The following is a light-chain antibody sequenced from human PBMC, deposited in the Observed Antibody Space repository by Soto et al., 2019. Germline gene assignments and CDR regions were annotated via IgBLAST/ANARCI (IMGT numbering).Light chain of an antibody. CDR1: SGHNTYA. J-gene: IGLJ2*01. CDR2: VDTDGSH. V-gene: IGLV4-69*01. Sequence: QPVLTQSPSASASPGASVKLTCTLSSGHNTYAIAWYQQQPEKGPRNLMKVDTDGSHMKADGIPDRFSGSSSGAERYLTVSRLQSEDEADYYCQTWGIGIRVFGGGTKLTVL. CDR3: QTWGIGIRV.